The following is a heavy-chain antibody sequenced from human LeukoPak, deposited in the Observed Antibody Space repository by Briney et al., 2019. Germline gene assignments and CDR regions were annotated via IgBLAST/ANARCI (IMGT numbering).Heavy chain of an antibody. D-gene: IGHD3-22*01. J-gene: IGHJ4*02. CDR2: ITTSGNTI. V-gene: IGHV3-48*03. Sequence: GGSLRLSCAASVFTFSRYEMNWVRQAPGKGLEWISFITTSGNTIYYADSVKGRFTISRDNAKNSLYLQMNSLRAEDTAVYYCARDSYYSSDYWGQGTLVTVSS. CDR1: VFTFSRYE. CDR3: ARDSYYSSDY.